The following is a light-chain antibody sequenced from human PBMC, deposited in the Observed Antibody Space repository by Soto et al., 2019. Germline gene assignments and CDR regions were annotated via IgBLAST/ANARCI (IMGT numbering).Light chain of an antibody. V-gene: IGKV1-5*03. Sequence: DIQMTQSPSTLSASVGDRVTITCRASQSISSWLAWYQQKPGKAPILLIYKASSLESGVPSRFSGSAPGTEFTLTISSLQPGDFATYYCQQYNTYPFTFGPGTKVDF. CDR3: QQYNTYPFT. J-gene: IGKJ3*01. CDR2: KAS. CDR1: QSISSW.